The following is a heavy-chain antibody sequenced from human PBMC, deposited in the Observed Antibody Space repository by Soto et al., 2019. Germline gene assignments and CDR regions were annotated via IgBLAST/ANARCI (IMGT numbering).Heavy chain of an antibody. D-gene: IGHD3-22*01. CDR2: IIPIFGTA. V-gene: IGHV1-69*13. CDR1: GFTFTSSA. Sequence: GASVKVSCKASGFTFTSSAMQWVRQARGQGLEWMGGIIPIFGTANYAQKFQGRVTITADESTSTAYMELSSLRSEDTAVYYCARVIYDSSGYRYYYYYYGMDVWGQGTTVPVSS. J-gene: IGHJ6*02. CDR3: ARVIYDSSGYRYYYYYYGMDV.